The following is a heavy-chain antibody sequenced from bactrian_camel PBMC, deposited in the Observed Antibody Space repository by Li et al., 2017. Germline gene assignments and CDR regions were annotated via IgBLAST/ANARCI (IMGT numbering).Heavy chain of an antibody. D-gene: IGHD6*01. CDR2: IYTGDGRT. CDR1: GFTFSNNW. CDR3: AAEIPYGGTWSDFAY. Sequence: QLVESGGGLVQPGGSLRISCAASGFTFSNNWMHWVRQAPGKGLEWVSTIYTGDGRTKSADSVKGRFTMSRDNAKTAVYLQMNSLKPEDTAVYFCAAEIPYGGTWSDFAYWGQGTQVTVS. J-gene: IGHJ6*01. V-gene: IGHV3S25*01.